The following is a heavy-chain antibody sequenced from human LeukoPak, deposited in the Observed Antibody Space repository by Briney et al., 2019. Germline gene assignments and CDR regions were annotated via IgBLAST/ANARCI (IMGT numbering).Heavy chain of an antibody. J-gene: IGHJ4*02. Sequence: KPSETLSLTCAVYGGSFSGYYWSWLRQPPGEGLEWSGYIYYSGSTNYNPSLKSRVTISVDTSKNQFSLKLRSVTAADTAVYYCAKYAMVRGVIDYWGQGTLVTVSS. CDR1: GGSFSGYY. V-gene: IGHV4-59*01. CDR2: IYYSGST. D-gene: IGHD3-10*01. CDR3: AKYAMVRGVIDY.